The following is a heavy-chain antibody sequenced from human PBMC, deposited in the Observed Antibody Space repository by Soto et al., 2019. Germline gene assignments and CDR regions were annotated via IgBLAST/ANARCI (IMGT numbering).Heavy chain of an antibody. CDR3: ARGGGVTYYDILTGPLSDY. V-gene: IGHV4-31*03. J-gene: IGHJ4*02. CDR1: GGSISSGGYY. CDR2: IYYSGST. Sequence: SETLSLTFTVSGGSISSGGYYWSWIRQHPGKGLEWIGYIYYSGSTYYNPSLKSRVTISVDTSKNQFSLKLSSVTAADTAVYYCARGGGVTYYDILTGPLSDYWGQGTLVTVSS. D-gene: IGHD3-9*01.